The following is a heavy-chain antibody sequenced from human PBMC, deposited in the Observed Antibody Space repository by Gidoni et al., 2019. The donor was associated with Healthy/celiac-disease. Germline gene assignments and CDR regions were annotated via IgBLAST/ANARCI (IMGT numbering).Heavy chain of an antibody. CDR3: AREEYSGSYYYFDY. D-gene: IGHD1-26*01. CDR1: GGSISSYY. J-gene: IGHJ4*02. V-gene: IGHV4-59*01. CDR2: IYYSGST. Sequence: QVQLQESGPGLVKPSETLSLTCTVSGGSISSYYWSWIRQPPGKGLEWIGYIYYSGSTNYNPSLKSRVTTSVDTSKNQFSLKLSSVTAADTAVYYCAREEYSGSYYYFDYWGQGTLVTVSS.